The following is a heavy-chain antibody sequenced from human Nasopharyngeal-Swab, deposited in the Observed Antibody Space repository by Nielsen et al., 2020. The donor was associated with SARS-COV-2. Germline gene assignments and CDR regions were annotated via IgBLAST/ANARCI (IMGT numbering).Heavy chain of an antibody. D-gene: IGHD6-13*01. J-gene: IGHJ3*01. Sequence: SETLSLTCSVSGGSINNFYWTWIRQPPGKGLEWIAYISYSGATNYDPSLKSRVTISRDTSKNEVSLKLISVTAADTAVYYCAAGYDERSYSRSWFDAFDVWGQGTVVTVSS. V-gene: IGHV4-59*08. CDR3: AAGYDERSYSRSWFDAFDV. CDR1: GGSINNFY. CDR2: ISYSGAT.